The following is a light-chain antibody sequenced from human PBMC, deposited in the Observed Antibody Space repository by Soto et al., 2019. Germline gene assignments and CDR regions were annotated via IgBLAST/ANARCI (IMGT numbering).Light chain of an antibody. Sequence: QSALTQPASVSGSPGQSITISCTGTSSDVGGYNYVSWYQQHPGQVPKLTIYEVTNRPSGVSSRFSGSKSGNMASLTISGLQAEDEADYYCSSYTNSDTWVFGGGTKLTVL. CDR3: SSYTNSDTWV. CDR2: EVT. CDR1: SSDVGGYNY. V-gene: IGLV2-14*01. J-gene: IGLJ3*02.